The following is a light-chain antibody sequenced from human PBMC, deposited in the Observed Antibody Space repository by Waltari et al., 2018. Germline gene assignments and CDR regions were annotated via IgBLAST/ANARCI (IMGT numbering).Light chain of an antibody. CDR1: QDIGNS. J-gene: IGKJ1*01. CDR3: QQYVNNPRT. Sequence: DIQMTQSPSSVSASVGDRVTITCRASQDIGNSLAWYQQKPGRAPKLLVFAASALGSGVPSRFRGGRSGTDYSLTISSLQPEDFATYYCQQYVNNPRTFGQGTKVEVK. CDR2: AAS. V-gene: IGKV1-NL1*01.